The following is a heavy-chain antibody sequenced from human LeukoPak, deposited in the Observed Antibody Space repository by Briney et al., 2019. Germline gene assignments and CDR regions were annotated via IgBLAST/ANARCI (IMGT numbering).Heavy chain of an antibody. CDR2: ISSDGSNK. CDR3: AKSGIAAAGQRGYFDY. J-gene: IGHJ4*02. Sequence: PGGSLRLSCAASGFNFSSYGMHWVRQAPGTGLAWLAVISSDGSNKYSADSVKGRFTFSRDNSKNTLYLQMNSLRAEDTAVYYCAKSGIAAAGQRGYFDYWGQGTLVTVSS. D-gene: IGHD6-13*01. V-gene: IGHV3-30*18. CDR1: GFNFSSYG.